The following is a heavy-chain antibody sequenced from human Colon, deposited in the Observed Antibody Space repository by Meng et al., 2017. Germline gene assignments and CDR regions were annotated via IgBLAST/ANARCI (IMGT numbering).Heavy chain of an antibody. J-gene: IGHJ4*02. D-gene: IGHD2-2*02. CDR3: ARGRYRSTH. CDR2: ISGSGSSV. V-gene: IGHV3-11*01. CDR1: GFNFSDYY. Sequence: QVIRVGSGGGLVKPGGSLRLSCAASGFNFSDYYMTWIRQAPGKGLEWLSYISGSGSSVYYADSVKGRITISRDNAKNSLYLQMNSLRAEDTAVYYCARGRYRSTHWGQGTLVTVSS.